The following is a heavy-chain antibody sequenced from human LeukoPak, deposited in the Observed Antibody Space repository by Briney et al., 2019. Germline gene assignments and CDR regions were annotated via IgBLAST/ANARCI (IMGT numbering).Heavy chain of an antibody. CDR1: GFTFSSYS. V-gene: IGHV3-21*01. CDR2: ISSSSSYI. Sequence: MPGGSLRLSCAASGFTFSSYSMNRVRQAPGKGLEWVSSISSSSSYIYYADSVKGRFTISRDNAKNSLYLQMNSLRAEDTAVYYCAREGGRYSSSWYDYWGQGTLVTVSS. CDR3: AREGGRYSSSWYDY. D-gene: IGHD6-13*01. J-gene: IGHJ4*02.